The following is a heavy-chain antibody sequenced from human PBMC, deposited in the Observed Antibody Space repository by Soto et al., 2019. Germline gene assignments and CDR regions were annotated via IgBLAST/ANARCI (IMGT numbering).Heavy chain of an antibody. D-gene: IGHD5-18*01. CDR2: ISYDGSNK. CDR3: ARGGYGLDY. V-gene: IGHV3-30-3*01. Sequence: GGSLRLSCAASGFTFSSYAMHWVRQAPGKGLEWVAVISYDGSNKYYADSVKGRFTISRDNSKNTLYLQMNSLRAEDTAVYYCARGGYGLDYWGQGTLVTVSS. J-gene: IGHJ4*02. CDR1: GFTFSSYA.